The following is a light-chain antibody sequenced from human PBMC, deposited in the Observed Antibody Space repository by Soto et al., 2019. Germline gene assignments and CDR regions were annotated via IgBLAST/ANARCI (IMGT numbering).Light chain of an antibody. V-gene: IGLV2-14*01. CDR3: TSYASGSSHVV. CDR2: DVN. CDR1: SSDIGGYDY. Sequence: QSALPQPASVSGSPGQSITLSCTGTSSDIGGYDYVSWYQRHPGKAPKLIIYDVNNRPSGVSNRVSGSKSGNTGSLTISGLQAEDEADYYCTSYASGSSHVVFGGGTKLTVL. J-gene: IGLJ2*01.